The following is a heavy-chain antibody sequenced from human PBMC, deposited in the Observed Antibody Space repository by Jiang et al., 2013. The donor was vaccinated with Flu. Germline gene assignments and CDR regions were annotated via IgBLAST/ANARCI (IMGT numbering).Heavy chain of an antibody. Sequence: GQGLEWMGWINTNTGNPTYAQGFTGRFVFXLDTSVSTAYLQISSLKAEDTAVYYCARGEYYDFWSGYPTTLNWFDPWGQGTLVTVSS. CDR3: ARGEYYDFWSGYPTTLNWFDP. V-gene: IGHV7-4-1*02. J-gene: IGHJ5*02. D-gene: IGHD3-3*01. CDR2: INTNTGNP.